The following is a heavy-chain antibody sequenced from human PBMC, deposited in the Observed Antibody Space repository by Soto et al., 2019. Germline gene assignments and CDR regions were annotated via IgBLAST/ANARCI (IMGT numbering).Heavy chain of an antibody. Sequence: SVKVSCKASGGTFSSYAISWVRQAPGQGLEWMGGIIPIFGTANYAQKFQGRVTITADESTSTAYMELSSLRSEDTAVYYCARELKQQMALDYWGQGTLVTVSS. D-gene: IGHD6-13*01. CDR2: IIPIFGTA. CDR3: ARELKQQMALDY. V-gene: IGHV1-69*13. J-gene: IGHJ4*02. CDR1: GGTFSSYA.